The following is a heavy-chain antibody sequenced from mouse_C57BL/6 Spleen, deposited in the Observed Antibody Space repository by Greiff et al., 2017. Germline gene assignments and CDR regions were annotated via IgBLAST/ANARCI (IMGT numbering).Heavy chain of an antibody. Sequence: EVKVEESGGGLVQPGGSMKLSCVASGFTFSNYWMNWVRQSPEKGLEWVAQIRLKSDNYATHYAESVKGRFTISRDDSKSSVYLQMNNLRAEDTGMYYCTGDGLRRLLGAMDYWGQGTSVTVSS. CDR2: IRLKSDNYAT. V-gene: IGHV6-3*01. CDR1: GFTFSNYW. D-gene: IGHD2-4*01. J-gene: IGHJ4*01. CDR3: TGDGLRRLLGAMDY.